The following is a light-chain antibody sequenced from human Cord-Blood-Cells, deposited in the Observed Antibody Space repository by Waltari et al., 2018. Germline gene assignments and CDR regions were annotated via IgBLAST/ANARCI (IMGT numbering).Light chain of an antibody. V-gene: IGLV9-49*01. CDR3: GADHGSGSNFVLV. CDR2: VGTGGIVG. Sequence: QPVLTQPPSASASLGASVTLTCTLSSGYSNYKVDWYQPSPGKGPRFVMRVGTGGIVGSKGDGIPDRFSVLGSGLNRYLTIKNIQEEDESDYHCGADHGSGSNFVLVFGGGTKLTVL. CDR1: SGYSNYK. J-gene: IGLJ3*02.